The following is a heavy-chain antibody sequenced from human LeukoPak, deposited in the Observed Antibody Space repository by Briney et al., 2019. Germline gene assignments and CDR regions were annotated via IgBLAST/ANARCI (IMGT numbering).Heavy chain of an antibody. CDR2: IKSKTDGGTT. V-gene: IGHV3-15*01. D-gene: IGHD3-10*01. CDR3: TASHYYGSGSPTFDY. J-gene: IGHJ4*02. CDR1: GFTFSNGW. Sequence: GGSLRLSCAASGFTFSNGWMNWVRQAPGKGLEWVGRIKSKTDGGTTDYAAPVKDRVTVSRDDSKNTLYLEMNSLKIEDTAVYYCTASHYYGSGSPTFDYWGQGTLVTVSS.